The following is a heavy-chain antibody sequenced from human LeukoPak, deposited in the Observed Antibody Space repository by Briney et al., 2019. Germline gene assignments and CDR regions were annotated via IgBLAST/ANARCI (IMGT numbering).Heavy chain of an antibody. CDR1: GFTFSSYW. D-gene: IGHD3-10*01. J-gene: IGHJ4*02. CDR3: NYGSGSYYNDGDY. Sequence: GGSLRLSCTASGFTFSSYWMSWVRQAPGKGLEWVANIKQDGSEKYYVDSVKGRFIISRDNAKNSLYLQMNSLRAEDTAVYYCNYGSGSYYNDGDYWGQGTLVTVSS. CDR2: IKQDGSEK. V-gene: IGHV3-7*03.